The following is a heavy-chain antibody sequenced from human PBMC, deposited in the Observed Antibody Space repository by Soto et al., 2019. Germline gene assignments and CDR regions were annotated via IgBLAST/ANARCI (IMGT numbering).Heavy chain of an antibody. J-gene: IGHJ4*02. CDR2: ISWNSGSI. CDR1: GFTFDDYA. CDR3: AKDNGAEYCSGGSCYPGPEFFDY. D-gene: IGHD2-15*01. V-gene: IGHV3-9*01. Sequence: GGSLRLSCAASGFTFDDYAMHWVRQAPGKGLEWVSGISWNSGSIGYADSVKGRFTISRDNAKHSLYLQMNSLRAEDTALYYCAKDNGAEYCSGGSCYPGPEFFDYWGQGTLVTVSS.